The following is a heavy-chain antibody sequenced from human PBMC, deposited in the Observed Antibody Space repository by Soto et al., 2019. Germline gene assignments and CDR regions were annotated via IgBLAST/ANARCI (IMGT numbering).Heavy chain of an antibody. CDR1: GGSFSGYY. V-gene: IGHV4-34*01. D-gene: IGHD6-13*01. J-gene: IGHJ4*02. Sequence: SETLSLTCAVYGGSFSGYYWSWIRQPPGKGLEWIGEINHSGSTNYNPSLKSRVTISVDTSKNQFSLKLSSVTAADTAVYYCAVLGRYRQLANWGQGTLVTVSS. CDR3: AVLGRYRQLAN. CDR2: INHSGST.